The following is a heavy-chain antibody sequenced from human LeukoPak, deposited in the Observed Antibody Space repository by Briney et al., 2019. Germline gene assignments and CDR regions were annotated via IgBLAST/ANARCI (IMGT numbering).Heavy chain of an antibody. V-gene: IGHV3-9*01. CDR1: GFTFDDYA. CDR2: ISWNSGSI. D-gene: IGHD6-19*01. Sequence: GGSLRLSCAASGFTFDDYAMHWVRQAPGKGLEWVSGISWNSGSIGYADSVKGRFTISRDNAKNSLYLQMNSLRAEDTALYYCAKDKPPSGWLKTDAFDIWGQGTMVTVSS. J-gene: IGHJ3*02. CDR3: AKDKPPSGWLKTDAFDI.